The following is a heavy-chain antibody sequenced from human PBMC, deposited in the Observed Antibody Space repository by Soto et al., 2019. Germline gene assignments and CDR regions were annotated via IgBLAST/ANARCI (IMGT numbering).Heavy chain of an antibody. CDR1: GFTFSSCA. J-gene: IGHJ4*02. CDR3: TRHPIGYIGNLDS. CDR2: ITGSGVYR. D-gene: IGHD5-12*01. Sequence: EVQLLESGGALVQPGGSLRLSCAASGFTFSSCAMSWVRQAPGKGLEWVSTITGSGVYRYHTDSVQGRFTISRDNSKDTLFLQMNSLRADDTAIYYCTRHPIGYIGNLDSWGQGTLVTVPS. V-gene: IGHV3-23*01.